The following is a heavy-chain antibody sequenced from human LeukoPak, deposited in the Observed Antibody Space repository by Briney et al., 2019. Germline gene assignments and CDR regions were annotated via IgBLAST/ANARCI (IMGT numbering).Heavy chain of an antibody. CDR2: IYHSGST. D-gene: IGHD2-2*03. CDR1: GGSISSSNW. Sequence: SGTLSLTCAVSGGSISSSNWWSWVRQPPGKGLEWIGEIYHSGSTNYNPSLKSRVTISVDKSKNQFSLKLSSVTAADTAVYYCARTGVLDYLYYFDYWGQGTLVTVSS. J-gene: IGHJ4*02. CDR3: ARTGVLDYLYYFDY. V-gene: IGHV4-4*02.